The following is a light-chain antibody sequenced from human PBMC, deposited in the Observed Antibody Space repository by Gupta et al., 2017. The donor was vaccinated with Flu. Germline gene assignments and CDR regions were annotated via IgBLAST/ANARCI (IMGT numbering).Light chain of an antibody. CDR1: SSDVGAYYY. Sequence: HSALTPPASLSGSPGQSITISYTGTSSDVGAYYYVSWYQQYPGKAPKLIIYGVSDRPSGVSNRFSGSKSGNTASLTISGLQPEDEADYYCSSYTTYNSLCVLGTGTKVTVL. J-gene: IGLJ1*01. CDR2: GVS. V-gene: IGLV2-14*01. CDR3: SSYTTYNSLCV.